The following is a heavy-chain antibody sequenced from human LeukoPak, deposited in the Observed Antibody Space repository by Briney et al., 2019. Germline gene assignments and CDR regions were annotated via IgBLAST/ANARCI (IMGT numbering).Heavy chain of an antibody. CDR3: ARDPSAVTASTYA. V-gene: IGHV3-66*01. CDR1: GFTVSNNW. D-gene: IGHD2-2*01. Sequence: PGGSLRLSCAASGFTVSNNWMNWVRQAPGKGLEWVSLIFSGGDTQYADSVKDRFTISRDASKNTLYLQMSNLRAEDTAVYYCARDPSAVTASTYAWGQGTLVTVSS. J-gene: IGHJ5*02. CDR2: IFSGGDT.